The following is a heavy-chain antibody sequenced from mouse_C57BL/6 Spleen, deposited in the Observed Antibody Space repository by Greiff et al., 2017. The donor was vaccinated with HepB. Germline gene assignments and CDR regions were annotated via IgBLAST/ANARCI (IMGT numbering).Heavy chain of an antibody. Sequence: VQLQQSGAELMKPGASVKLSCKATGYTFTGYWLEWVKQRPGHGLEWIGEILPGSGSTNYNEKFKGKATFTANTSSKTAYMQLSSLTTEDSVIYYCASAYYYGSSRWYFDVWGTGTTVTVSS. D-gene: IGHD1-1*01. CDR2: ILPGSGST. J-gene: IGHJ1*03. V-gene: IGHV1-9*01. CDR3: ASAYYYGSSRWYFDV. CDR1: GYTFTGYW.